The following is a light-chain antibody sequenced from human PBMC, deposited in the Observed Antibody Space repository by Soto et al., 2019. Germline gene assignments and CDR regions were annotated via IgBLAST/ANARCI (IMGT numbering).Light chain of an antibody. V-gene: IGKV3-15*01. CDR3: QQYGSSGT. Sequence: EIVMTQSPATVSVSPGEGVTLSCRASQVVNTNLAWYQQKAGQTPRLVIYGASTRAAGIPARFSGSGSGTDFTLTISRLEPEDFAVYYCQQYGSSGTFGQGTKVDIK. CDR2: GAS. CDR1: QVVNTN. J-gene: IGKJ1*01.